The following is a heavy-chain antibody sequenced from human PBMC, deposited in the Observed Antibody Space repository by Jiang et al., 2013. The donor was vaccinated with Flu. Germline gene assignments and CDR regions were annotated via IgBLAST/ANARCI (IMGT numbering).Heavy chain of an antibody. CDR2: IYPGDSDT. CDR3: ARGEGARGYSYGSFDY. D-gene: IGHD5-18*01. J-gene: IGHJ4*02. V-gene: IGHV5-51*01. CDR1: GYSFTSYW. Sequence: VQLVESGAEVKKPGESLKISCKGSGYSFTSYWIGWVRQMPGKGLEWMGIIYPGDSDTRYSPSFQGQVTISADKSISTAYLQWSSLKASDTAMYYCARGEGARGYSYGSFDYWGQGTLVTVSS.